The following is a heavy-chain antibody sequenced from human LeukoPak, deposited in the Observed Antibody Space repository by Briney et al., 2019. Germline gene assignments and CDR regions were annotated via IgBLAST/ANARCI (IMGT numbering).Heavy chain of an antibody. Sequence: PSETLSLTCTVSGGSISSSSYYWGWIRQPPGKGLEWIGSIYYSGSTYYNPSLKSRVTISVDTSKNQSSLKLSSVTAADTAVYYCARGDGYNSVGYYFDYWGQGTLVTVSS. CDR1: GGSISSSSYY. CDR2: IYYSGST. J-gene: IGHJ4*02. D-gene: IGHD5-24*01. V-gene: IGHV4-39*01. CDR3: ARGDGYNSVGYYFDY.